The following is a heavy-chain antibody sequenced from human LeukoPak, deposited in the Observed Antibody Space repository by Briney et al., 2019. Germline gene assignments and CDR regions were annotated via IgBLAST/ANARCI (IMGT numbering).Heavy chain of an antibody. CDR1: GFTFNSYA. J-gene: IGHJ4*02. D-gene: IGHD3-22*01. Sequence: QPGGSLRLSCAASGFTFNSYAMTWVRQPPGRGLEWVSSISGSGGSTYYADSVKGRFTISRDTAKNTLYLQMNSLRAEDTAVYYCATSRMIGLLQIDYWGQGTLVTVSS. CDR2: ISGSGGST. CDR3: ATSRMIGLLQIDY. V-gene: IGHV3-23*01.